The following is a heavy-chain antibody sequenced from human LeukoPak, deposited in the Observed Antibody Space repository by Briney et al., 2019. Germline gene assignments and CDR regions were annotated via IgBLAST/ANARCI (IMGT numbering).Heavy chain of an antibody. CDR3: ASRRADGSGSDYYFDY. D-gene: IGHD3-10*01. CDR2: INHSGIT. V-gene: IGHV4-34*01. CDR1: GGSFSGYY. J-gene: IGHJ4*02. Sequence: PSETLSLTCAVYGGSFSGYYWIWIRQPPGKGLEWIGEINHSGITNYNPSLKSRVTISVDTSKNQFSLKLSSVTAADTAVYYCASRRADGSGSDYYFDYRGQGTLVTVSS.